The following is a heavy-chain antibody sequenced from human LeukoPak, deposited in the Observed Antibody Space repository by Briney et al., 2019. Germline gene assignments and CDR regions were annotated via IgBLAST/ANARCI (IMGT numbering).Heavy chain of an antibody. V-gene: IGHV1-69*13. J-gene: IGHJ4*02. CDR3: ARNNYVLDY. D-gene: IGHD1-1*01. CDR1: GGTFSSYT. CDR2: IIPVFGTA. Sequence: SVKVSCKAPGGTFSSYTINWVRQAPGQGLEWMGGIIPVFGTANYVQKFQGRVTITADESTSTAYMELSSLRSEDTAVYYCARNNYVLDYWGQGTLVTVSS.